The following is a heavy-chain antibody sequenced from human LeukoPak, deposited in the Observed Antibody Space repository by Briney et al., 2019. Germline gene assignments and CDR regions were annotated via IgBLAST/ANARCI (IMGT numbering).Heavy chain of an antibody. CDR3: ATLAASFDY. D-gene: IGHD6-6*01. V-gene: IGHV3-74*01. J-gene: IGHJ4*02. CDR1: GFTFSSYW. Sequence: GGSLRLSCTASGFTFSSYWMHWVRQAPGKGLVWVSRINSDGISTTYADSVKGRSTISRDNAKNTLYLQMNSLRAEDTAVYYCATLAASFDYWGQGTLVTVSS. CDR2: INSDGIST.